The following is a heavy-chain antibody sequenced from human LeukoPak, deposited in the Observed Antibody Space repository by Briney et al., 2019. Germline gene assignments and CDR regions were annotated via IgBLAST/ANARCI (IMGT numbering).Heavy chain of an antibody. D-gene: IGHD6-13*01. CDR2: FDPEDGET. CDR3: ATIAAAGTGFDY. J-gene: IGHJ4*02. CDR1: GYTHTELS. V-gene: IGHV1-24*01. Sequence: ASVKVSCKVSGYTHTELSMHWVRQAPGKGLEWMGGFDPEDGETIYAQKFQGRVTMTEDTSTDTAYMELSSLRSEDTAVYYCATIAAAGTGFDYWGQGTLVTVSS.